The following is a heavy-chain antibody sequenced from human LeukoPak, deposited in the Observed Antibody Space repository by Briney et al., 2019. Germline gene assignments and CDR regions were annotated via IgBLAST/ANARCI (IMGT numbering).Heavy chain of an antibody. CDR1: GFTFSYYT. Sequence: GGSLRLSCAASGFTFSYYTMYWVRQAPGKGLESVSIIGISGCGIHYADSVRGRFTISRDNSKNTLYLQMNSLRAEDTAVYYCAIDPNWGVDYWGQGVLVPVSS. CDR2: IGISGCGI. J-gene: IGHJ4*02. CDR3: AIDPNWGVDY. V-gene: IGHV3-23*01. D-gene: IGHD7-27*01.